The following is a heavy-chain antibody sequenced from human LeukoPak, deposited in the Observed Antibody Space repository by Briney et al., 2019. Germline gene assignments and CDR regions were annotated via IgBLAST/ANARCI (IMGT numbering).Heavy chain of an antibody. V-gene: IGHV1-46*01. CDR1: GYTFTSYY. Sequence: GASVRVSCKASGYTFTSYYMHWVRQAPGQGLEWMGIINPSGGSTSYAQKFQGRVTMTRDTSTSTVYMELSSLRSEDTAVYYCARGRSDSSGSAEYFQHWGQGTLVTVSS. D-gene: IGHD3-22*01. J-gene: IGHJ1*01. CDR2: INPSGGST. CDR3: ARGRSDSSGSAEYFQH.